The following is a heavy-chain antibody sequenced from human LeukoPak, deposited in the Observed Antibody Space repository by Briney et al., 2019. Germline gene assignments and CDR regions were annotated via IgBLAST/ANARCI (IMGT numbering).Heavy chain of an antibody. D-gene: IGHD3-10*02. CDR1: GYTSSSPD. J-gene: IGHJ3*02. CDR2: MNPRDDT. V-gene: IGHV1-8*01. CDR3: ARYVQGVGFDI. Sequence: GASVKVSCKASGYTSSSPDINWGRQATGRGLEWLGWMNPRDDTGYAQRFQGRVTLTRDRSTNTAYMEISSLTSDDTAVYYCARYVQGVGFDIWGQGTMVTVSA.